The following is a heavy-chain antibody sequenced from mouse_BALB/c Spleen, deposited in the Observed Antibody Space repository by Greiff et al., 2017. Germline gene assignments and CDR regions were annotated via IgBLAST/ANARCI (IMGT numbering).Heavy chain of an antibody. Sequence: QVTLKVSGPGILQPSQTLSLTCSFSGFSLSTYGIGVGWIRQPSGKGLEWLAHIWWNDNKYYNTALKSRLTISKDTSNNQVFLKIASVDTADTATYYCARMGGNMDYWGQGTSVTVSS. V-gene: IGHV8-11*01. CDR2: IWWNDNK. D-gene: IGHD2-1*01. CDR3: ARMGGNMDY. CDR1: GFSLSTYGIG. J-gene: IGHJ4*01.